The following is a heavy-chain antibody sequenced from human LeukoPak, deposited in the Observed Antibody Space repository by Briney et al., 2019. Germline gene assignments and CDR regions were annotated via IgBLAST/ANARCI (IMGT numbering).Heavy chain of an antibody. V-gene: IGHV4-59*01. J-gene: IGHJ4*02. CDR3: ARLQGQWLLHDY. CDR1: GGSISSYY. D-gene: IGHD6-19*01. CDR2: IYYSGNT. Sequence: PSETLSLTCIVSGGSISSYYWSWIRQPPGKGLEWIGYIYYSGNTNYNPSLKSRVTISVDTSRNQFSLKVTSVTAADTAVYYCARLQGQWLLHDYWGQGTQVTVSS.